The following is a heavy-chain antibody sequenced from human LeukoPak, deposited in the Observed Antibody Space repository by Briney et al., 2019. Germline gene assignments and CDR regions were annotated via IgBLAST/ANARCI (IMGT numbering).Heavy chain of an antibody. CDR2: INPNSGGT. D-gene: IGHD5-12*01. V-gene: IGHV1-2*04. J-gene: IGHJ4*02. CDR3: ARRQCEGGYDYFCGAGDYYFDY. Sequence: ASVKVSCKASGYSFTAYYMHWVRQAPGQGLEWMGWINPNSGGTNYAQKFQGWVTMTRDTSISTAYMELSRLRSDDTAMYYCARRQCEGGYDYFCGAGDYYFDYWGQGTLVTVSS. CDR1: GYSFTAYY.